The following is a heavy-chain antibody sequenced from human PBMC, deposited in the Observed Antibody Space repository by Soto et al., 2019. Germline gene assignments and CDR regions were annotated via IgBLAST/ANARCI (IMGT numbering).Heavy chain of an antibody. V-gene: IGHV3-11*01. CDR3: ARGIHEAYCGGDCSHPSDWYSDL. Sequence: QVQLVESGGGLVKPGGSLRLSCAASGFTFSDYYMSWIRQAPGKGLEWVSYISSSGSTIYYADSVKGRFTISRDNAKNSLYLQMNRLRAEDTDVYYCARGIHEAYCGGDCSHPSDWYSDLWGRGTLVTVSS. D-gene: IGHD2-21*02. CDR2: ISSSGSTI. CDR1: GFTFSDYY. J-gene: IGHJ2*01.